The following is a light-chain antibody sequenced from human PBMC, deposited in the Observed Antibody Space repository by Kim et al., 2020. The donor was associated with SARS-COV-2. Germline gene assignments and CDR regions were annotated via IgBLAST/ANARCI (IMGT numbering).Light chain of an antibody. Sequence: LSAGEGVTLSCRARQSIKNELAWYQQKSGQAPRRLIYDASIRATGIPARFSGSGFGTDFTLTISSLEPEDCAVYYCQQRDSWPRTFGQGTKVDIK. CDR3: QQRDSWPRT. V-gene: IGKV3-11*01. CDR2: DAS. J-gene: IGKJ1*01. CDR1: QSIKNE.